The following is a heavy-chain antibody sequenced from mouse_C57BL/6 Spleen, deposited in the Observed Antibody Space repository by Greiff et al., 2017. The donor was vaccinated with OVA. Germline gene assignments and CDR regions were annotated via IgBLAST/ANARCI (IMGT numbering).Heavy chain of an antibody. CDR3: ARSRGNYSHYAMDY. V-gene: IGHV1-69*01. D-gene: IGHD2-1*01. J-gene: IGHJ4*01. CDR1: GYTFTSYW. Sequence: VQMQQPGAELVMPGASVKLSCKASGYTFTSYWMHWVKQRPGQGLEWIGEIDPSDSYTNYNQKFKGKSTLTVDKSSSTAYMQLSSLTSEDSAVYYCARSRGNYSHYAMDYWGQGTSVTVSS. CDR2: IDPSDSYT.